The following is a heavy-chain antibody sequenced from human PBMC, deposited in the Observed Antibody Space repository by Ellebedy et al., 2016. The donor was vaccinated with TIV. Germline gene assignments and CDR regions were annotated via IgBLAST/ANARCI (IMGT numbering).Heavy chain of an antibody. CDR2: ILHSGRT. CDR1: GYSISRGDY. V-gene: IGHV4-38-2*02. Sequence: SETLSLTCTVSGYSISRGDYWGWIRQPPGKGLEWIGSILHSGRTWFNPSLKSRVSISIDTSTNQFSLRLTSVTAADTAVYYGATDRGSSWFGSWGQGTLVTVSS. D-gene: IGHD6-13*01. J-gene: IGHJ5*02. CDR3: ATDRGSSWFGS.